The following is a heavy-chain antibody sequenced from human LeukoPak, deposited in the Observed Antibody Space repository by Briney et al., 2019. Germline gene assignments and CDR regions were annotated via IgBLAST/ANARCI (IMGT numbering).Heavy chain of an antibody. CDR2: ISDSGYST. D-gene: IGHD2-2*01. Sequence: GGSLRLSCATSGFTFSSYAMSWVRQAPGKGLEWVSGISDSGYSTYYADSVKGRFTISRDNSKNTLSLQMNSLRAEDTAVYYCAKAYQASYWGQGTLVTVSS. J-gene: IGHJ4*02. CDR1: GFTFSSYA. V-gene: IGHV3-23*01. CDR3: AKAYQASY.